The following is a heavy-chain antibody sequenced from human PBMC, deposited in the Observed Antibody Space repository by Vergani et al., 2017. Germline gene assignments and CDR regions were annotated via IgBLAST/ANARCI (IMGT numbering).Heavy chain of an antibody. D-gene: IGHD3-22*01. CDR3: ARVLNDSSGDYFRQRVLAFDY. V-gene: IGHV4-59*01. CDR1: GGSISSYY. CDR2: IYYSGST. J-gene: IGHJ4*02. Sequence: QVQLQESGPGLVKPSETLSLTCTVSGGSISSYYWSWIRQPPGKGLEWIGYIYYSGSTNYNPSLKSRVTISVDTSKNQFSLKLSSVTAADTAVYYCARVLNDSSGDYFRQRVLAFDYWGQGTLVTVSS.